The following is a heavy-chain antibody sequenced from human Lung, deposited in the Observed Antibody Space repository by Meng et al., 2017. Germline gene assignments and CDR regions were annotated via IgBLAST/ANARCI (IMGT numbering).Heavy chain of an antibody. CDR2: INPKSGDT. Sequence: QGQLGQSGAGVKKPGASVKVSCKASGYTFPDYWLHWVRRAPGQGLEWMGRINPKSGDTHYAQRFQGRVTMTGDTSISTAYMELSGLRSDDTAMYYCARDEDISAAGKLFGDYWGQGTLVTVSS. CDR3: ARDEDISAAGKLFGDY. CDR1: GYTFPDYW. V-gene: IGHV1-2*06. D-gene: IGHD6-13*01. J-gene: IGHJ4*02.